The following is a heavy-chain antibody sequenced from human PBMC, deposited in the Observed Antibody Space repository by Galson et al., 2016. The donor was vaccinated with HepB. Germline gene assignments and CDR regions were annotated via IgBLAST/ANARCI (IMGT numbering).Heavy chain of an antibody. Sequence: SLRLSCAASGFAFSTFGMHWVRQAPGKGLEWLAVIWYDGNNKYYLNSLKGRFTISRDNSKNMLYLQLSSLRVEDTAVYYCAKGLAYCSGTSCLSYSDSPGGGMDVWGQGTTVTVSS. D-gene: IGHD2-2*01. CDR2: IWYDGNNK. J-gene: IGHJ6*02. CDR1: GFAFSTFG. V-gene: IGHV3-33*06. CDR3: AKGLAYCSGTSCLSYSDSPGGGMDV.